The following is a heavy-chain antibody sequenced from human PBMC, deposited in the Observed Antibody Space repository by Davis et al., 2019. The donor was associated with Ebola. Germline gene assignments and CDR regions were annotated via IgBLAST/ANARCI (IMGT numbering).Heavy chain of an antibody. CDR3: AKDLRGVGAAPFDY. D-gene: IGHD1-26*01. CDR1: GFTFSDYY. V-gene: IGHV3-11*05. J-gene: IGHJ4*02. CDR2: ISSSSSYT. Sequence: GESLKISCAASGFTFSDYYMSWIRQAPGKGLEWVSYISSSSSYTNYADSVKGRFTISRDNSKNTLYLQMNSLRAEDTAVYYCAKDLRGVGAAPFDYWGQGTLVTVSS.